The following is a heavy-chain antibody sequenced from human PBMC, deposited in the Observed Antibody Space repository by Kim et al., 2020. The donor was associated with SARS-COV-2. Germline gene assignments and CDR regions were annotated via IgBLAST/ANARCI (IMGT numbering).Heavy chain of an antibody. V-gene: IGHV4-59*13. CDR2: IYYSGST. D-gene: IGHD3-16*01. J-gene: IGHJ4*02. CDR1: GGSISSYY. Sequence: SETLSLTCTVSGGSISSYYWSWIRQPPGKGLEWIGYIYYSGSTNYNPSLKSRVTISVDTSKNQFSLKLSSVTAADTAVYYCARSWGGVDYWGQGTLVTVSS. CDR3: ARSWGGVDY.